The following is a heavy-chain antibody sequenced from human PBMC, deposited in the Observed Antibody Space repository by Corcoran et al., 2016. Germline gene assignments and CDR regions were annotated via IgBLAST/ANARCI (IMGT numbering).Heavy chain of an antibody. J-gene: IGHJ3*02. CDR3: ARGGWFGEPRAFDI. D-gene: IGHD3-10*01. CDR1: GGSFSGYY. Sequence: QVQLQQWGAGLLKPSETLSLTCAVYGGSFSGYYWSWIRQPPGKGLEWIGEINHSGSTNYNPSLKSRVTISVDTSKNQFSLKLSSVTAADTAVYYCARGGWFGEPRAFDIWGQGTMVTVSS. CDR2: INHSGST. V-gene: IGHV4-34*01.